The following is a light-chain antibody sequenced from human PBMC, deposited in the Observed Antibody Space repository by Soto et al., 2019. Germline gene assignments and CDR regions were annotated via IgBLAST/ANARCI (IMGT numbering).Light chain of an antibody. CDR3: TSYAGSNIVV. CDR1: SSDVGGYSY. CDR2: EVS. V-gene: IGLV2-8*01. Sequence: QSVLTQPPSASGSPEQSVTISCTGTSSDVGGYSYVSWYQQHPGKAPKLMIYEVSKRPSGVPDRFSGSKSGNTASLTVSGLQAEDEADYYCTSYAGSNIVVFGGGTKLTVL. J-gene: IGLJ2*01.